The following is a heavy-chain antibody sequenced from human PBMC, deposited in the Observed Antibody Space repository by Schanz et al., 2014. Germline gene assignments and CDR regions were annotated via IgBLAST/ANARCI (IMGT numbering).Heavy chain of an antibody. CDR1: GYSFISHA. CDR2: INAANGNT. Sequence: QVQLVQSGAEVKKPGASVKVSCKASGYSFISHAIHWVRQAPGQRLEWMGWINAANGNTRYSQKFQDRVTIIRDTSASTAYMELRSLRSDDTAVYYCARDRRRYCSTASCLHDNWFDPWGQGTLVIVSS. J-gene: IGHJ5*02. D-gene: IGHD2-2*01. CDR3: ARDRRRYCSTASCLHDNWFDP. V-gene: IGHV1-3*01.